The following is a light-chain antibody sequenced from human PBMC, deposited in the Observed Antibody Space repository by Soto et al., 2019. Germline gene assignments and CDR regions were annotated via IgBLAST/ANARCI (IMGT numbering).Light chain of an antibody. CDR1: QSISTY. CDR3: QQSYSTPCT. CDR2: SAS. V-gene: IGKV1-39*01. Sequence: DIQMTQSPSSLSASVGDRDTISCRASQSISTYFNWYQQKPGKAPKFLLYSASSLQSGVPSRFSGSGSGTDFTLTISSLQPEDFATYYCQQSYSTPCTFGQGTKLEIK. J-gene: IGKJ2*02.